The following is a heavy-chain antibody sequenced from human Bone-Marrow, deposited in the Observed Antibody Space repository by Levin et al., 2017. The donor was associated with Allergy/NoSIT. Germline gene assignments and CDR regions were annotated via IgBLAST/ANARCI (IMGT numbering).Heavy chain of an antibody. CDR3: ARQDGGLDY. D-gene: IGHD3-10*01. V-gene: IGHV3-30-3*01. CDR2: ITNDGSNK. J-gene: IGHJ4*02. Sequence: PGESLKISCAASGFTFNKYTMHWVRQAPGRGLEWVAVITNDGSNKYHADFVKGRFTISRDNSKNTLYLEMNSLRVDDTAVYYCARQDGGLDYWGQGTLVTVSS. CDR1: GFTFNKYT.